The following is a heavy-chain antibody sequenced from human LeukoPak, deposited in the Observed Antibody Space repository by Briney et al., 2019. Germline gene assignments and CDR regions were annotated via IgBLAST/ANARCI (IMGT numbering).Heavy chain of an antibody. CDR1: GGSFSGYY. D-gene: IGHD3-10*01. CDR3: ARTDPLSITTVRGVINWPGYYYYMDV. Sequence: SETLSLTCAVYGGSFSGYYWSWIRQPPGKGLEWIGEINHSGSTNYNPSLKSRVTISVDTSKNQFSLKLSSVTAADTAVYYCARTDPLSITTVRGVINWPGYYYYMDVWGKGTTVTVSS. J-gene: IGHJ6*03. V-gene: IGHV4-34*01. CDR2: INHSGST.